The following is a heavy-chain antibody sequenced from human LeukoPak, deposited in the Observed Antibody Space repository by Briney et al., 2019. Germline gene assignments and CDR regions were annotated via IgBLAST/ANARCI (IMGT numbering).Heavy chain of an antibody. CDR2: ISGSGVTT. CDR3: AKDRSPFSHYYFYYRTDV. CDR1: GFTFSSYA. J-gene: IGHJ6*02. V-gene: IGHV3-23*01. Sequence: PGGSLRLSCAASGFTFSSYAMSWVRQAPGKGLEWVSGISGSGVTTYYADSVKGRFTISRDNSNNTLYLHMSSLRAGDTAVYYCAKDRSPFSHYYFYYRTDVWGQGTTVTVSS.